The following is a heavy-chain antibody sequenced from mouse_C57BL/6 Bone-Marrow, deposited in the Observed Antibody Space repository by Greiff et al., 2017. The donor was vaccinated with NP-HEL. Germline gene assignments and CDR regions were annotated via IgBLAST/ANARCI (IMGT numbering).Heavy chain of an antibody. CDR2: IYPGDGDT. Sequence: QVQLKQSGPELVKPGASVKISCKASGYAFSSSWMNWVKQRPGKGLEWIGRIYPGDGDTNYNGKFKGKATLTADKSSSTAYMQLSSLTSEDSAVYFCVTTVVAPYYFDYWGQGTTLTVSS. V-gene: IGHV1-82*01. CDR1: GYAFSSSW. D-gene: IGHD1-1*01. J-gene: IGHJ2*01. CDR3: VTTVVAPYYFDY.